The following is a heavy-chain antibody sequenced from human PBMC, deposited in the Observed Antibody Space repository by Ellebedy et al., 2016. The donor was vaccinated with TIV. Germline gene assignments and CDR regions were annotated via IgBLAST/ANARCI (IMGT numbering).Heavy chain of an antibody. CDR1: GFTFSSYW. D-gene: IGHD4-11*01. V-gene: IGHV3-74*01. CDR3: ARGSDYSNFVY. Sequence: GESLKISXAASGFTFSSYWMHWVRQASGKGLVWVSRINSDGSSTSYADSVKGRFTISRDNAKNTLYLQMNSLRAEDTAVYYCARGSDYSNFVYWGQGTLVTVSS. J-gene: IGHJ4*02. CDR2: INSDGSST.